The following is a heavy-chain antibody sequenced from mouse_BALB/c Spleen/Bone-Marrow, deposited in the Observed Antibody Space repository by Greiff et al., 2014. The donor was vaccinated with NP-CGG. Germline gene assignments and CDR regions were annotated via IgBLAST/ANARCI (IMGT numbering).Heavy chain of an antibody. J-gene: IGHJ4*01. CDR2: IDPENGNT. D-gene: IGHD4-1*01. V-gene: IGHV14-1*02. CDR1: GFNIKDYY. CDR3: ARCNWDEYYAMDY. Sequence: EVQLQQSGAELVRPGALVKLSCKASGFNIKDYYMHWVKQRPEQGLEWIGWIDPENGNTIYDPKFQGKASIPADTSSNTAYLQLGSLTSEDTAVYYCARCNWDEYYAMDYWGQGTSVTVSS.